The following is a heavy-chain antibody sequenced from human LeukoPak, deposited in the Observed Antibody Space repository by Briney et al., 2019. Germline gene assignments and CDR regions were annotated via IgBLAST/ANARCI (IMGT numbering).Heavy chain of an antibody. D-gene: IGHD2-21*02. CDR2: IIPIFGTA. CDR1: GGTFSSYA. J-gene: IGHJ4*02. Sequence: SVKVSCKASGGTFSSYAISWVRQAPGQGLEWMGRIIPIFGTANYAQKFQGRVTMTRDTSTSTVYMELSSLRSEDTAVYYCARFPQTNCGGDCYLGDYWGQGTLVTVSS. CDR3: ARFPQTNCGGDCYLGDY. V-gene: IGHV1-69*05.